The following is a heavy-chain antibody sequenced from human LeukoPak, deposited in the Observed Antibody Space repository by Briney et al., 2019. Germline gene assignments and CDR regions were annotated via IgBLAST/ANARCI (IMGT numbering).Heavy chain of an antibody. CDR3: ARDIGSSGLDNWFDP. V-gene: IGHV4-39*07. Sequence: PSETLSLTCTVSGGSISSSSYYWGWIRQPPGKGLEWIGSIYYSGSTYYNPSLKSRVTISVDTSKNQFSLKLSSVTAADTAVYYCARDIGSSGLDNWFDPWGQGTLVTVSS. CDR1: GGSISSSSYY. J-gene: IGHJ5*02. D-gene: IGHD3-22*01. CDR2: IYYSGST.